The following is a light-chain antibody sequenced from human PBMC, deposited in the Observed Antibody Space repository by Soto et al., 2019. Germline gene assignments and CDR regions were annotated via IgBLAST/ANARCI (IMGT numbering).Light chain of an antibody. V-gene: IGKV2-30*02. Sequence: DVVMTQSPLSLPVTLGQPASISCRSSQSLIHSDGNTYLNWFQQRPGQSPRRLIYEVSDRDSGVXDXXSGSGSGTDVTLKISRVEAEAVGVYYCMQGTHWPWTFGQGTEVEIK. CDR3: MQGTHWPWT. J-gene: IGKJ1*01. CDR1: QSLIHSDGNTY. CDR2: EVS.